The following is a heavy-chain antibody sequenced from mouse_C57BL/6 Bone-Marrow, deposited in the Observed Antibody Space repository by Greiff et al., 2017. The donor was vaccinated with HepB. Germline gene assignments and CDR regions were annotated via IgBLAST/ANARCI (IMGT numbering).Heavy chain of an antibody. CDR3: ASYARFAY. D-gene: IGHD2-12*01. CDR1: GYAFSSSW. J-gene: IGHJ3*01. CDR2: IYPGDGDT. Sequence: QVQLKQSGPELVKPGASVKISCKASGYAFSSSWMNWVKQRPGKGLEWIGRIYPGDGDTNYNGKFKGKATLTADKSSSTAYMQLSSLTSEDSAVYFCASYARFAYWGQGTLVTVSA. V-gene: IGHV1-82*01.